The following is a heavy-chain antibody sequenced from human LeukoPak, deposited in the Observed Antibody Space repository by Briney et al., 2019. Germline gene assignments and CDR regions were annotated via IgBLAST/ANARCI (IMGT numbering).Heavy chain of an antibody. CDR3: AELGITVIGGV. J-gene: IGHJ6*04. CDR1: GFTFSSYE. D-gene: IGHD3-10*02. V-gene: IGHV3-48*03. CDR2: ISSIVSTI. Sequence: RGSLRLSCAASGFTFSSYEMNSVRQAPGEGLGWVSYISSIVSTIYYADSVKGRFTISRDNAKKSLYLQMNSLRAEDTAVYYCAELGITVIGGVWGKGTTVTISS.